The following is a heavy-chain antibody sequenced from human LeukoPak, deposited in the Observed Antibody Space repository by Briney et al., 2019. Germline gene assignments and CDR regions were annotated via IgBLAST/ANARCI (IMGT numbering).Heavy chain of an antibody. Sequence: PGGSLRLSCAASGFTFSSYGMHWVRQAPGKGLEWVAFIRYDGSNKYYADSVKGRFTISRDNSKNTLYLQMNSLRAEDTAVYYCAKDTGSFTLTGTGIGYWGQGTLVTVSS. CDR1: GFTFSSYG. J-gene: IGHJ4*02. CDR3: AKDTGSFTLTGTGIGY. CDR2: IRYDGSNK. D-gene: IGHD1-20*01. V-gene: IGHV3-30*02.